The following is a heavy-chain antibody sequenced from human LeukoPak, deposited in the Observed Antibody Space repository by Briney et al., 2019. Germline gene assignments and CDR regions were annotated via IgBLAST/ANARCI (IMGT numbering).Heavy chain of an antibody. V-gene: IGHV3-7*01. CDR1: GFTFSSYS. J-gene: IGHJ4*02. CDR3: ASIGYCSSTTCYGGSGY. D-gene: IGHD2-2*03. CDR2: IKQDGSEK. Sequence: GGSLRLSCAASGFTFSSYSMNWVRQAPGKGLEWVANIKQDGSEKYYVDSVKGRFTISRDNAKNSLYLQMNSLRAEDTAVYYCASIGYCSSTTCYGGSGYWGQGTLVTVSS.